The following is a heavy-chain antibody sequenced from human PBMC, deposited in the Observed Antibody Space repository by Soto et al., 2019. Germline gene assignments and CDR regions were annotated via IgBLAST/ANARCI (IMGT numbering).Heavy chain of an antibody. D-gene: IGHD2-15*01. CDR2: ISTYDDKT. V-gene: IGHV1-18*01. CDR1: GYSFRTHG. Sequence: QVQLVQXXAEVKTPGASVKVSCRASGYSFRTHGISWVRQAPGQGLEWMGWISTYDDKTNFPQKFQGRITMTTDTSTSTAYMELRSLRSDDTAVYFCARDLGYCNSSGCFRNWFDPWGQGTLVTVSS. CDR3: ARDLGYCNSSGCFRNWFDP. J-gene: IGHJ5*02.